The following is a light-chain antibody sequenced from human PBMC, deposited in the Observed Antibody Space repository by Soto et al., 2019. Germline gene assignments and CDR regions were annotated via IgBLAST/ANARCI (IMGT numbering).Light chain of an antibody. V-gene: IGLV2-8*01. CDR3: SSYAGSNNLGV. J-gene: IGLJ3*02. CDR2: EVS. Sequence: QSALTQPPSASGSPGQSVTISCTGTSSDIGGYNYVSWYQHHPGKAPKVMIYEVSKRPSGVPDRFSGSKSGNTASLTVSGLQPEAEADYYCSSYAGSNNLGVFGGGTKLTVL. CDR1: SSDIGGYNY.